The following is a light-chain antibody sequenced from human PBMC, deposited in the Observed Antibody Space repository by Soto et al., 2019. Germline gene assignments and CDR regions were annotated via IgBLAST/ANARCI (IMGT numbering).Light chain of an antibody. CDR2: RAS. Sequence: DIQMTQSPSTLSASVGDRVIITCRASQRIGDWLAWYQQRPGKAPKLLIFRASTLQAGVPLRFRGSGSGTQFSLTISSLEPDDFAVYYCQQYNGYPWTFGQGTRVEV. J-gene: IGKJ1*01. V-gene: IGKV1-5*03. CDR3: QQYNGYPWT. CDR1: QRIGDW.